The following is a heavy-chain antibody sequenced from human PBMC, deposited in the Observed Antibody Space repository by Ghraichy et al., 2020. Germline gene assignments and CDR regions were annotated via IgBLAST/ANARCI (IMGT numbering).Heavy chain of an antibody. CDR2: ISAYNGNT. D-gene: IGHD2-2*01. V-gene: IGHV1-18*04. CDR3: ARAPPIVVVPAAIEPYYYYGMDV. CDR1: GYTFTSYG. J-gene: IGHJ6*02. Sequence: ASVKVSCKASGYTFTSYGISWVRQAPGQGLEWMGWISAYNGNTNYAQKLQGRVTMTTDTSTSTAYMELRSLRSDDTAVYYCARAPPIVVVPAAIEPYYYYGMDVWGQETTVTVSS.